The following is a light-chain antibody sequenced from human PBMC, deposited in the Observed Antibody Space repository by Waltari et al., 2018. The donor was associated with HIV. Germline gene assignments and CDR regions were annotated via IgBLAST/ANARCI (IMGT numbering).Light chain of an antibody. J-gene: IGKJ2*03. V-gene: IGKV1-5*03. CDR3: LQYNSYLYG. CDR2: QAS. Sequence: DIRMTQSPSTLSASVGDRVTITCRASRTIGRSLAWYQQKPGKAPELLIYQASSLESGVPSRFSGSGSGTEFILTISNLQPADFATYYCLQYNSYLYGFGQGTKLEI. CDR1: RTIGRS.